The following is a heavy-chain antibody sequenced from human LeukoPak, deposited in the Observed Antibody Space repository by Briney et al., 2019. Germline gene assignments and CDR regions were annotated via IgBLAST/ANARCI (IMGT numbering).Heavy chain of an antibody. CDR3: ARVGVLLWFGELWVNAGFDY. Sequence: GGSLRLSCAASGFTFSSYEMNWVRQAPGKGLEWVSYISSSGSTIYYADSVKGRFTISRDNAKNSLYLQMNSLRAEDTAVYYCARVGVLLWFGELWVNAGFDYWGQGTLVTVSS. CDR2: ISSSGSTI. V-gene: IGHV3-48*03. CDR1: GFTFSSYE. D-gene: IGHD3-10*01. J-gene: IGHJ4*02.